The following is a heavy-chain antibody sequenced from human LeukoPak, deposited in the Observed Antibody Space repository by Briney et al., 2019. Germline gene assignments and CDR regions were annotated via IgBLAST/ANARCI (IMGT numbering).Heavy chain of an antibody. J-gene: IGHJ4*02. CDR2: INNDGRST. V-gene: IGHV3-53*01. CDR3: AKGREWLFSYFDF. CDR1: GFTVSSNY. Sequence: PGGSLRLSCAASGFTVSSNYMSWVRQAPGKGLEWVAAINNDGRSTYYADSVKGRFTISRDNSKNTLYLQMNSLRADDSAVYFCAKGREWLFSYFDFWGQGTLVTVSS. D-gene: IGHD3-10*01.